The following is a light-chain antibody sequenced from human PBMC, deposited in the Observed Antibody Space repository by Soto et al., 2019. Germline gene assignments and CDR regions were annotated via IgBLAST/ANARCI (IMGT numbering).Light chain of an antibody. V-gene: IGLV3-21*02. CDR1: NIGIKS. CDR3: ASWDDNLNGPV. CDR2: DDA. J-gene: IGLJ2*01. Sequence: SYELTQPPSVSVAPGQTARITCGGDNIGIKSVHWYHQKAGQAPVLVVHDDADRPSGIPERFSGSNSGTSASLAISGLQSEDEADYYCASWDDNLNGPVFGRGTKLTVL.